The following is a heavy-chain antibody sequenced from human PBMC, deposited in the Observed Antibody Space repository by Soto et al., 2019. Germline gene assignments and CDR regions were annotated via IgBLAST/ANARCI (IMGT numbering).Heavy chain of an antibody. D-gene: IGHD1-26*01. CDR1: GYSFTSLD. J-gene: IGHJ4*02. Sequence: QVQLVQSGAEVREPGASVKVSCKASGYSFTSLDINWVRQTAGQGLELMGWMQPSTGRTGYAQKFQGRVTMTRDTSINTDYMELTTLTSDDTAFYYCARGVSAGVDYWGQGTLVTVSS. CDR3: ARGVSAGVDY. V-gene: IGHV1-8*01. CDR2: MQPSTGRT.